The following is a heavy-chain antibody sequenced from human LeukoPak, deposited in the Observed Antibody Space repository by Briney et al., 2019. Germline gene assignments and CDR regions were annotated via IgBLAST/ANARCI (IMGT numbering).Heavy chain of an antibody. Sequence: SVKVSCKASGGTFSSYAISWVRQAPGQGLEWMGGTIPIFGTANYAQKFQGRVTITTDESTSTAYMELSSLRSEDTAVYYCATGYSSSWYEAFDIWGQGTMVTVSS. V-gene: IGHV1-69*05. J-gene: IGHJ3*02. CDR3: ATGYSSSWYEAFDI. CDR1: GGTFSSYA. D-gene: IGHD6-13*01. CDR2: TIPIFGTA.